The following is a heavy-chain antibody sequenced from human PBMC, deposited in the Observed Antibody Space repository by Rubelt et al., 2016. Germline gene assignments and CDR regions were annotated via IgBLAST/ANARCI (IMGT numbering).Heavy chain of an antibody. Sequence: EVQVVESGGGLVQPGGSLKLSCAASGFTFGASAMHWVRQAPGKGLQYVSAISATGDSTSYADSVKGRFTISRDNSRNTLYLQRSSLRAEDTAVYYCARVTGVYFDYWGLGTLVTVSS. CDR1: GFTFGASA. J-gene: IGHJ4*02. D-gene: IGHD7-27*01. CDR2: ISATGDST. CDR3: ARVTGVYFDY. V-gene: IGHV3-64D*06.